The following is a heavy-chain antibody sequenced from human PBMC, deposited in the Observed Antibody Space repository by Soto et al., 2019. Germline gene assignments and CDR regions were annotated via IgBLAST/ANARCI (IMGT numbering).Heavy chain of an antibody. CDR2: LYYGRSA. CDR3: ALRSMAVVPEY. V-gene: IGHV4-59*01. CDR1: GDSIGGSY. J-gene: IGHJ4*02. D-gene: IGHD3-22*01. Sequence: SSEALSVTWAVSGDSIGGSYYLWIRQPPGKGLESIGYLYYGRSANYNPSLKSRVTLSVDTSTNQCSLTLSSMTAADTAVYYCALRSMAVVPEYWGQGTLVT.